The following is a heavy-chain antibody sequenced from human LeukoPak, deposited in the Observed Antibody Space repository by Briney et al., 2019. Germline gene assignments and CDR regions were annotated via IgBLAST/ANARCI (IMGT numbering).Heavy chain of an antibody. D-gene: IGHD6-13*01. V-gene: IGHV4-59*01. Sequence: SETLSLTCTVSGGSISSYYWSWIRQPPGKGLEWIGYIYYSGSTNYNPSLKSRVTISVDTSKNQFSLKLNSVTAADTAVYYCARMSYTTSRDYWGQGTLVTVSS. CDR1: GGSISSYY. J-gene: IGHJ4*02. CDR2: IYYSGST. CDR3: ARMSYTTSRDY.